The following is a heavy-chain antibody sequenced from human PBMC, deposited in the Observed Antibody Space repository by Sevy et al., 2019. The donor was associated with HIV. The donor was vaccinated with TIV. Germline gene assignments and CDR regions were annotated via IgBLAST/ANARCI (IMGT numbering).Heavy chain of an antibody. CDR2: IYYSGST. Sequence: SETLSLTCTVSGGSISSYYWSWIRQPPGKGLEWIGYIYYSGSTNYNPSLKSRVTISVDTSKNRFSLKLSSVTAADTAVYYCARGNYYYDSSGYYSVGQDYWGQGTLVTVSS. CDR1: GGSISSYY. D-gene: IGHD3-22*01. J-gene: IGHJ4*02. CDR3: ARGNYYYDSSGYYSVGQDY. V-gene: IGHV4-59*01.